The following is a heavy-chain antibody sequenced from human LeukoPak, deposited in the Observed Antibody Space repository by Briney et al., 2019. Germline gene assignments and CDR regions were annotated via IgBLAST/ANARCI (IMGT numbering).Heavy chain of an antibody. J-gene: IGHJ4*02. D-gene: IGHD6-19*01. CDR2: IYYSGST. CDR3: AGRLDTSGFDY. CDR1: GGSISSSGFY. V-gene: IGHV4-39*01. Sequence: SETLPLTCTVSGGSISSSGFYWGWIRPPPGKGLEWIGSIYYSGSTYYNPSLRSRLTISVDTSKNQFSLKLTSVTAADTAVYFCAGRLDTSGFDYWGQGTLVTVSS.